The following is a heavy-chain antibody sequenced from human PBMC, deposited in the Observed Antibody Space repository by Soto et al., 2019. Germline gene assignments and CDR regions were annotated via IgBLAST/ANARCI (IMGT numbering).Heavy chain of an antibody. J-gene: IGHJ4*02. CDR1: GFIFTGYN. CDR3: ARRRAAAGTLTFGY. Sequence: PGGSLRLSCAASGFIFTGYNMNWVRQAPGKGLEWVSSISSGSSYIYYADSVKGRFTISRDNAKNSLYLQMNTLRAEDTALYYCARRRAAAGTLTFGYWGQGTQVTVS. CDR2: ISSGSSYI. D-gene: IGHD6-13*01. V-gene: IGHV3-21*01.